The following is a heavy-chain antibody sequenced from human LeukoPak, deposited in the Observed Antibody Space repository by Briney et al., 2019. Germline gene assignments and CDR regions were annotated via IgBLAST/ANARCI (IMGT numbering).Heavy chain of an antibody. CDR3: ARRLSLRFDAFAV. Sequence: GGSLRLSCAASGFTVTEYAMTWIRQSPGKGLEWVSSMSDIGPNTYYADSVKGRFTISRDTSKYTLLLRMNSLRADDTALYFCARRLSLRFDAFAVWGPGTVVTVSS. J-gene: IGHJ3*01. CDR2: MSDIGPNT. V-gene: IGHV3-23*01. D-gene: IGHD3-3*01. CDR1: GFTVTEYA.